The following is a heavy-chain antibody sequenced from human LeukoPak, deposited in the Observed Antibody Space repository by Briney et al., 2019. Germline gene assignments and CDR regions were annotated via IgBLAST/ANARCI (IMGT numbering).Heavy chain of an antibody. V-gene: IGHV4-59*08. CDR1: GGSVSNYY. Sequence: SQTLSLTSSVSGGSVSNYYWSWIRQPPGKGLEWIGYVYYTGSTNYNPSLKSRVTMFEEKSKNQFSLRLYSVTVADTAVYYCARHFAYSSSSYFDYWGQGSLVTVSS. CDR3: ARHFAYSSSSYFDY. CDR2: VYYTGST. D-gene: IGHD6-6*01. J-gene: IGHJ4*02.